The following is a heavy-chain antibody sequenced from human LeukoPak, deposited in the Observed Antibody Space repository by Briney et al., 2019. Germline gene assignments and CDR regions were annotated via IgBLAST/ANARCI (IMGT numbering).Heavy chain of an antibody. Sequence: VQLVESGGGVVQPGRSLRLSCAASGFTFSSYAMHWVRQAPGKGLEWVSSISSSSSYIYYADSVKGRFTISRDNAKNSLYLQMNSLRAEDTAVYYCARDLDTVQSNFDYWGQGTLVTVSS. CDR2: ISSSSSYI. CDR3: ARDLDTVQSNFDY. J-gene: IGHJ4*02. CDR1: GFTFSSYA. V-gene: IGHV3-21*01. D-gene: IGHD2-8*02.